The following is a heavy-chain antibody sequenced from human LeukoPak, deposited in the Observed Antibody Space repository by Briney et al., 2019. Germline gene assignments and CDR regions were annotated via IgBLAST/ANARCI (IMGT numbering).Heavy chain of an antibody. CDR3: SREGDYGDYGRLWYFDL. CDR1: GYTFTGYV. Sequence: ASVKVSCKTSGYTFTGYVMHWVRQAPGQGLEWMGWINPNSGGTNYAQKFQGRVTMTRDTSISTAYMELTRLRSDDTAMYYCSREGDYGDYGRLWYFDLWGRGTLVTVSS. CDR2: INPNSGGT. D-gene: IGHD4-17*01. J-gene: IGHJ2*01. V-gene: IGHV1-2*02.